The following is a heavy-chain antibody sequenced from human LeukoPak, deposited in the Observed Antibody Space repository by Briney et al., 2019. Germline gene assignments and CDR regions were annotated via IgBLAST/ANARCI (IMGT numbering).Heavy chain of an antibody. V-gene: IGHV4-34*01. J-gene: IGHJ4*02. Sequence: SETLSLTCAVYGGSFSGYYWSWIRQPPGKGLEWIGEINHSGSTNYNPSLKSRVTISVDTSKNQFSLKLSSVTAADTAVYYCARPRGYRRSTGFDYWGQGTLVTVSS. CDR1: GGSFSGYY. D-gene: IGHD2-2*01. CDR3: ARPRGYRRSTGFDY. CDR2: INHSGST.